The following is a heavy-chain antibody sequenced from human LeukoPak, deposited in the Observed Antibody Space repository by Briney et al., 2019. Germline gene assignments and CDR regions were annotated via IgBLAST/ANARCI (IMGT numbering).Heavy chain of an antibody. Sequence: ASVKVSCKASGYTFTRYYMHWVRQAPGQGLEWMGWINPNSGGTNYAQKFQGRVTMTRDTSISTAYMELSRLRSDDTAVYYCARSRSSSRQIYYYYYMDVWGKGTTVTVSS. V-gene: IGHV1-2*02. D-gene: IGHD6-13*01. CDR2: INPNSGGT. J-gene: IGHJ6*03. CDR1: GYTFTRYY. CDR3: ARSRSSSRQIYYYYYMDV.